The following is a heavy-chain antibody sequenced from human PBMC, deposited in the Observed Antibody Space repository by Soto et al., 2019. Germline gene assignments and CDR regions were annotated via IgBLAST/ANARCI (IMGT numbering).Heavy chain of an antibody. CDR1: GFTFSRYG. Sequence: QVQLVESGGGVVQPGRSLRLSCAAAGFTFSRYGMNWVRQAPGKGLEWVAIIWYDGSSKYYVDSVKGRFTISRDDSKNTLYLQMNSLRGEDTAVYYCARSFVVLTRFDYWGQGSLVTVSS. CDR3: ARSFVVLTRFDY. V-gene: IGHV3-33*01. CDR2: IWYDGSSK. D-gene: IGHD3-3*01. J-gene: IGHJ4*02.